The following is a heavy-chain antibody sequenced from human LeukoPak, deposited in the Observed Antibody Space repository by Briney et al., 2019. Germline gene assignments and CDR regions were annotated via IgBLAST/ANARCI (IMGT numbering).Heavy chain of an antibody. V-gene: IGHV4-30-2*01. J-gene: IGHJ4*02. CDR2: IYHSGST. Sequence: PSETLSLTCTVSGGSISSGGYYWSWIRQPPGKGLEWIGCIYHSGSTYSPSLKSRVTISVDRSNNQFSLKLSSVTDADTAVYYCARYSSSSFDYWGQGTLVTVSS. CDR1: GGSISSGGYY. D-gene: IGHD6-6*01. CDR3: ARYSSSSFDY.